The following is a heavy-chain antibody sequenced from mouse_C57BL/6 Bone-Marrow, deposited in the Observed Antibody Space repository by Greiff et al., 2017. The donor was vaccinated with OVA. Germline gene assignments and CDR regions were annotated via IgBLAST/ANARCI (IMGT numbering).Heavy chain of an antibody. CDR1: GYTFTSYW. V-gene: IGHV1-50*01. CDR3: ASAGFAY. Sequence: QVQLQQPGAELVKPGASVKLSCKASGYTFTSYWMQWVKQRPGQGLEWLGEIDPSDSYTNYNQKFKGKATLTVDTSSSTAYMQLSSLTSEDSAVYYCASAGFAYWGQGTLVTVSA. CDR2: IDPSDSYT. J-gene: IGHJ3*01.